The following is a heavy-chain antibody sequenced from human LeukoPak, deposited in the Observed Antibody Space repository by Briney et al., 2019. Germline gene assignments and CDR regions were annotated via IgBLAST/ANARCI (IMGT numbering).Heavy chain of an antibody. CDR2: IRYDGSNK. V-gene: IGHV3-30*02. D-gene: IGHD4-11*01. Sequence: GGSLRLSCAASGFTFSSYGVHWVRQAPGKGLEWVAFIRYDGSNKYYADSVKGRFTISRDNSKNTLCLQMNSLRAEDTAVYYCAKLADYSYYYYMDVWGKGITVTVSS. J-gene: IGHJ6*03. CDR3: AKLADYSYYYYMDV. CDR1: GFTFSSYG.